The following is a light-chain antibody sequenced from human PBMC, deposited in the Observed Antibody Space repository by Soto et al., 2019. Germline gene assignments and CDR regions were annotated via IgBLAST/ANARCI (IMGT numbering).Light chain of an antibody. J-gene: IGLJ1*01. V-gene: IGLV1-44*01. CDR3: AAWDDSLNGYV. Sequence: QALLNHPPSPFGTPRRGVPIHFSGSSSNIGSNTVNWFQHLPGTAPKLLIYRNNQRPSGVSDRFSGSKSGTSASLAISGLQSEDEADYYCAAWDDSLNGYVFGSGTKVTVL. CDR2: RNN. CDR1: SSNIGSNT.